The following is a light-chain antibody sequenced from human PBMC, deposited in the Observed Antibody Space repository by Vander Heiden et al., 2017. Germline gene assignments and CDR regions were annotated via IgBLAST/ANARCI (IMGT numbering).Light chain of an antibody. Sequence: QSVLTQPPSASGPPGQRVTISCSESSSNIGSNTVNWYQQLPGTAPKLLIYSNNQRPSGVPDRFSGSKSGTSASLAISGLQSEDEADYYCAAWDDSLKEVFGGGTELTVL. V-gene: IGLV1-44*01. CDR3: AAWDDSLKEV. CDR1: SSNIGSNT. CDR2: SNN. J-gene: IGLJ2*01.